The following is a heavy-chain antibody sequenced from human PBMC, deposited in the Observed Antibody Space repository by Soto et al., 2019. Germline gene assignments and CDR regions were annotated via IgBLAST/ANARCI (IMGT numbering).Heavy chain of an antibody. Sequence: CKASGGTFSSYAISWVRQAPGQGLEWMGGIIPIFGTANYAQKFQGRVTITADESTSTAYMELSSLTSDDTAIYYCARGDSTDCSNGVCSFFYNHDMDVWGQGTTVTVSS. J-gene: IGHJ6*02. CDR3: ARGDSTDCSNGVCSFFYNHDMDV. CDR1: GGTFSSYA. CDR2: IIPIFGTA. D-gene: IGHD2-8*01. V-gene: IGHV1-69*01.